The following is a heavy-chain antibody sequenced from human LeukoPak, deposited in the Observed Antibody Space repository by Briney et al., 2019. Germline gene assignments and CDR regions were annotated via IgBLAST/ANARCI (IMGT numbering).Heavy chain of an antibody. CDR2: INQGGTDK. J-gene: IGHJ4*02. CDR1: GFTFSGHW. V-gene: IGHV3-7*01. Sequence: GGTLRLSCAASGFTFSGHWMSWVRQAPGKGLEWVANINQGGTDKYYVDSVKGRFTISRDNANNLLYLQMNSLRGEDTAVYYCTRDRSRAEDDWGQGTLVTVSS. D-gene: IGHD1-14*01. CDR3: TRDRSRAEDD.